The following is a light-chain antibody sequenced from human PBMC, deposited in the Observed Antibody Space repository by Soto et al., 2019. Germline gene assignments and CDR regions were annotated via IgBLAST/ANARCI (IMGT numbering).Light chain of an antibody. J-gene: IGLJ2*01. CDR3: CSHAGRGSVL. CDR2: DVT. CDR1: SSDIGRYNL. V-gene: IGLV2-23*02. Sequence: QSALAQPASVSGSPGQSITISCTGTSSDIGRYNLVSWYQQYPGEAPKLVIYDVTKRPSGVSDRFSASKSGNTASLTISGLQAEDEADYYCCSHAGRGSVLFGGATKLTVL.